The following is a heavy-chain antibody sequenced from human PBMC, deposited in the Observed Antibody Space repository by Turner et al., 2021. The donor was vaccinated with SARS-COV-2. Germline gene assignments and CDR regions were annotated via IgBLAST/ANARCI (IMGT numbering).Heavy chain of an antibody. D-gene: IGHD4-4*01. Sequence: QLQLQESGPGLVRPSETLSLTCSVSGGSSSSSSYSWGWIRQPPGKGPVWIGSVYYRGNTYYIPSLESRVTISVDTSNNQFSLKLTSVTAADTAVYYCARVKSTVTTYYYYYMDVWGKGTTVTVSS. J-gene: IGHJ6*03. V-gene: IGHV4-39*01. CDR1: GGSSSSSSYS. CDR2: VYYRGNT. CDR3: ARVKSTVTTYYYYYMDV.